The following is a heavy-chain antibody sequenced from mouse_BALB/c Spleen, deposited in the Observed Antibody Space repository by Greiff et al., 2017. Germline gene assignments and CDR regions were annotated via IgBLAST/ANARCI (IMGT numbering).Heavy chain of an antibody. D-gene: IGHD2-1*01. V-gene: IGHV1-14*01. CDR1: GYTFTSYV. CDR2: INPNNGGT. Sequence: EVQLQQSGPELVKPGASVKMSCKASGYTFTSYVMHWVKQKPGQGLEWIGYINPNNGGTSYNQKFKGKATLTVDKSSSTAYMELRSLTSEDSAVYYCARKGDGNYVDWFAYWGQGTLVTVSA. CDR3: ARKGDGNYVDWFAY. J-gene: IGHJ3*01.